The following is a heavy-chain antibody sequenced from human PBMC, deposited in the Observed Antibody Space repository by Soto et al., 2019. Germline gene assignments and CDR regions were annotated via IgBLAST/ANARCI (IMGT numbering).Heavy chain of an antibody. V-gene: IGHV4-4*02. Sequence: QVQLQESGPGLVKPSGTLSLTCAVSGGSISSSNWWSWVRQPPGKGLEWIGEIYHSGSTNYNPSLKSRVTISVDKSKNQFSLKLSSVTAADTAVYYCARVTGSYDIFSRGVNWFDPWGQGTLVTVSS. CDR3: ARVTGSYDIFSRGVNWFDP. CDR2: IYHSGST. CDR1: GGSISSSNW. J-gene: IGHJ5*02. D-gene: IGHD3-9*01.